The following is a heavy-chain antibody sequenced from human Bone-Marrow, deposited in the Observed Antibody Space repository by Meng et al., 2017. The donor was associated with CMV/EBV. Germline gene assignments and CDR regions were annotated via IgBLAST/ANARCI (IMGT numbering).Heavy chain of an antibody. Sequence: SETLSLTCTVSGGSISSYYWSWIRQPPGKGLEWIGYIYYSGSTNYNPSLKSRVTISVDTSKNQFSLKLSSVTAADTAVYYCPRQEGGYCSSTSCANWFDPWGEGTLVTVSS. CDR1: GGSISSYY. J-gene: IGHJ5*02. D-gene: IGHD2-2*01. CDR3: PRQEGGYCSSTSCANWFDP. V-gene: IGHV4-59*08. CDR2: IYYSGST.